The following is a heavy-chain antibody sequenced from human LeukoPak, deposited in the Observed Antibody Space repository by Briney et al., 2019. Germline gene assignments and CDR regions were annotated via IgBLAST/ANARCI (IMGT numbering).Heavy chain of an antibody. Sequence: SGGSLRLSCAVSGFTFSSYSMNWVRQAPGKGLEWVSSISSSSSYIYYADSVKGRFTISRDNAKNSLYLQMNSLRAEDTALYYCARAIFGVAKNKRGMDVWGQGTTVTVSS. CDR2: ISSSSSYI. CDR3: ARAIFGVAKNKRGMDV. V-gene: IGHV3-21*01. CDR1: GFTFSSYS. D-gene: IGHD3-3*01. J-gene: IGHJ6*02.